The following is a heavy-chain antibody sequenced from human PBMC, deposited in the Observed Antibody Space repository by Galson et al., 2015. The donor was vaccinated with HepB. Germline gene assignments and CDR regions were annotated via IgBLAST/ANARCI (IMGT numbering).Heavy chain of an antibody. CDR3: ARDPHGGVYSSGPYFDY. V-gene: IGHV1-18*01. CDR2: ISAYNGNT. D-gene: IGHD6-19*01. J-gene: IGHJ4*02. Sequence: SVKVSCKASGYTFTSYGISWVRQAPGQGLEWMGWISAYNGNTNYAQKLQGRVTMTTDTSTSTAYMELRSLRSDDTAVYYCARDPHGGVYSSGPYFDYWGQGTLVTVSS. CDR1: GYTFTSYG.